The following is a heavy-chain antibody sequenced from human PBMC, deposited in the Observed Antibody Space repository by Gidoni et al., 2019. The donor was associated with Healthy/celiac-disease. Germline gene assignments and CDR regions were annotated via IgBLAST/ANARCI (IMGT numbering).Heavy chain of an antibody. Sequence: QVQLVQSGAEVKKPGASVKVSCKSSGYTFTSYDINWVRQATGQGLEWMGLMNPNRGNTCYAQKFQGIVTMTRNTSLSTAYLELSSLRSAVTAVYYCARGNAFDYWGQGTLVTVSS. V-gene: IGHV1-8*01. CDR2: MNPNRGNT. CDR3: ARGNAFDY. CDR1: GYTFTSYD. J-gene: IGHJ4*02.